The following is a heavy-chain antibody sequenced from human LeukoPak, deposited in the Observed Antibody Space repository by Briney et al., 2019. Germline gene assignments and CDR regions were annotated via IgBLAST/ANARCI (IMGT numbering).Heavy chain of an antibody. D-gene: IGHD4-11*01. Sequence: GGSLRLSCAASGFTFSSYAMHWVRQAPGKGLEWVGVISYDGSNKYYADSEKGRFTISNTNTKQTPYPPMNSLRAEATALYYFGKFTGFDYWGQGTLVTVSS. CDR3: GKFTGFDY. CDR1: GFTFSSYA. V-gene: IGHV3-30*04. J-gene: IGHJ4*02. CDR2: ISYDGSNK.